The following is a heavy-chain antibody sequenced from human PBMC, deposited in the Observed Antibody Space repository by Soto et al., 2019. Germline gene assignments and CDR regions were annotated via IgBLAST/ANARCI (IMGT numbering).Heavy chain of an antibody. CDR2: ISPYNGGT. CDR3: GRRKGAMDV. J-gene: IGHJ6*02. V-gene: IGHV1-18*01. Sequence: QVQLVQSGAEVKKPGASVRVSCKTSGYTFSNYDISWVRQAPGQRLEWMGWISPYNGGTNCTQKFQGRITMTTDTSTSTAYMDLKSLGSDDTAIYYCGRRKGAMDVWGQGTTVIVSS. CDR1: GYTFSNYD.